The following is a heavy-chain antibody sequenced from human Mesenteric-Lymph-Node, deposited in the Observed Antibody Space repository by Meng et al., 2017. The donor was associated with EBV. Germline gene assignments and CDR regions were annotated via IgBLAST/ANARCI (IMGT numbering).Heavy chain of an antibody. CDR2: SYPGDSDT. Sequence: YWSWIRQPPGKGLEWMGISYPGDSDTRYSPSFQGQVTISADKSISTAYLQWSSLKASDTAMYYCARQQGNSGGDYWGQETLVTVSS. J-gene: IGHJ4*02. V-gene: IGHV5-51*01. CDR1: YW. CDR3: ARQQGNSGGDY. D-gene: IGHD4-23*01.